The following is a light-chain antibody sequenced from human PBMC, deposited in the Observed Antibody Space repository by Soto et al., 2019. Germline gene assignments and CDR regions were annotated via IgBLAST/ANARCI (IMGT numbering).Light chain of an antibody. Sequence: EIVMTQSPATLSVSPGERVTLSCRASQSVSSNLAWYQQKPGQAPRLLIYGASTWATGIPARFSGSGSGTEFTLTISSLQSEDFAVYHCQQYNNWPPPLTFGGGTKVEI. V-gene: IGKV3-15*01. J-gene: IGKJ4*01. CDR3: QQYNNWPPPLT. CDR1: QSVSSN. CDR2: GAS.